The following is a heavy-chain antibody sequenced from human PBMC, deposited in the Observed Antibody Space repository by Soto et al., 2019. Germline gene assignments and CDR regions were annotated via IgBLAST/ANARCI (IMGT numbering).Heavy chain of an antibody. CDR1: GGSISSGDYN. Sequence: QVQLQESGPGLVKPSQTLSLTCTVSGGSISSGDYNWSWIRQPPGKGLGWMGYIYYSGSTYYNPSLKSRVTISVDTSKNQFSLKLSSVTAADTAVYYCARERVVWGSYRYFDYWGQGTLVTVSS. CDR3: ARERVVWGSYRYFDY. J-gene: IGHJ4*02. V-gene: IGHV4-30-4*01. CDR2: IYYSGST. D-gene: IGHD3-16*02.